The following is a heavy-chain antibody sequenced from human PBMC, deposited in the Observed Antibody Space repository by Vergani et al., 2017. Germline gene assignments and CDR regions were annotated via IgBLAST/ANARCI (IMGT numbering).Heavy chain of an antibody. D-gene: IGHD3-9*01. CDR3: ARWDYDILTGYRY. V-gene: IGHV1-46*03. CDR2: INPSGGHT. J-gene: IGHJ4*02. Sequence: QVQVVQSGAEVKKSGASVNVSCKTSGYTFSNYYMHWVRQAPGQGLEWMGIINPSGGHTNYPQKFQGRVTITSDTSTSTVYRELSSLRSEDTAIYYCARWDYDILTGYRYWGQGTLVTVSA. CDR1: GYTFSNYY.